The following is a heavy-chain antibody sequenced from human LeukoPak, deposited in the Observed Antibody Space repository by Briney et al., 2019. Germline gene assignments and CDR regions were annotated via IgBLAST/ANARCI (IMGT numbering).Heavy chain of an antibody. V-gene: IGHV4-34*01. J-gene: IGHJ5*02. D-gene: IGHD3-22*01. Sequence: PSETLSLTCAVYGGSFSGYYWSRIRQPPGKGLEWIGEINHSGSTNYNPSLKSRVTISVDTSKNQFSLKLSSVTAADTAVYYCARVRDYYDSSGYYGGPWGQGTLVTVSS. CDR3: ARVRDYYDSSGYYGGP. CDR2: INHSGST. CDR1: GGSFSGYY.